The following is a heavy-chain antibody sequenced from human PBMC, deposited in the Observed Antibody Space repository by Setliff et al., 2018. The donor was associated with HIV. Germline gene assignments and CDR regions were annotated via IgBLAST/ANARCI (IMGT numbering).Heavy chain of an antibody. Sequence: SETLSLTCTVSGGSVHSGSYYWSWVRQPPGKGLEWIGYIYYSGTTYYKPSLKSRLTISVDTSKNQFSLSLNSVTAADTAVYFCAKGGAVSADFDSWGQGTLVTVSS. D-gene: IGHD3-16*01. V-gene: IGHV4-61*01. CDR2: IYYSGTT. CDR3: AKGGAVSADFDS. J-gene: IGHJ5*01. CDR1: GGSVHSGSYY.